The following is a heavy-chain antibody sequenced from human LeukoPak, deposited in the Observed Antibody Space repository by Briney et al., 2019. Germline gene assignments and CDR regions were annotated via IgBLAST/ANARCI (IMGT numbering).Heavy chain of an antibody. V-gene: IGHV4-34*01. D-gene: IGHD3-10*01. Sequence: SETLSLTCAVYGGSFSGYYWSWIRQPPGKGLEWIGEINHSGSTNYNPSLKSRVTISVDTSKNQFSLKLSSVTAADTAVYYCAATSYYGSGTYDYWGQGSLVTVSS. J-gene: IGHJ4*02. CDR1: GGSFSGYY. CDR3: AATSYYGSGTYDY. CDR2: INHSGST.